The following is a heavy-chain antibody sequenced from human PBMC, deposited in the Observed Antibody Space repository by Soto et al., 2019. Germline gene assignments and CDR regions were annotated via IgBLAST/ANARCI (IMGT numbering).Heavy chain of an antibody. CDR1: GFTFSSYA. CDR3: AKVDSNDY. V-gene: IGHV3-23*01. J-gene: IGHJ4*02. CDR2: ISGSGGST. Sequence: EVQLLESGGGLVQPGGSLRLSCAASGFTFSSYAMSWVRQAPGKGLEWVSAISGSGGSTYYADSVKGRFTISRNNSKKTLYLQMNSLRAEDKSVYYFAKVDSNDYWGQGTLVTVSS.